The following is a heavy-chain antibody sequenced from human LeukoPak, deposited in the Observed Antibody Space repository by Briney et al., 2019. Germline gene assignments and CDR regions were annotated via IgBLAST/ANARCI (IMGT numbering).Heavy chain of an antibody. Sequence: PSETLSLTCTVSGGSISSYYWSWIRQPAGKGLEWIGRIYISGSTNYNPSLKSRVTMSVDTSKNQFSLNLSSVTAADTAVYYCARDESKDIVSGSYVVYYYYMDVWGKGTTVTVSS. CDR1: GGSISSYY. CDR3: ARDESKDIVSGSYVVYYYYMDV. J-gene: IGHJ6*03. D-gene: IGHD3-16*01. CDR2: IYISGST. V-gene: IGHV4-4*07.